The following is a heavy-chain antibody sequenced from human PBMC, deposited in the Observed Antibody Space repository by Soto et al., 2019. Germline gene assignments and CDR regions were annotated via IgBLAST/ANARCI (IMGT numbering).Heavy chain of an antibody. J-gene: IGHJ4*02. V-gene: IGHV4-59*01. D-gene: IGHD6-19*01. CDR1: GGSISGSY. Sequence: LSLTCSVSGGSISGSYWSWIRQSPGKGLEWLGYVYYTGSTNYSPSLRSRVSISVDTSKNEFSLRLSSVTAADTAVYFCARSVAVPGAHIDYWGRGTQVTVSS. CDR3: ARSVAVPGAHIDY. CDR2: VYYTGST.